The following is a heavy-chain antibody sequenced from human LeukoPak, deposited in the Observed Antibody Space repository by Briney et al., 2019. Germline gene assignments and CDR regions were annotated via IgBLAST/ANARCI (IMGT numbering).Heavy chain of an antibody. V-gene: IGHV1-69*13. J-gene: IGHJ6*02. CDR1: GGTFRSYA. D-gene: IGHD2-15*01. CDR2: IIPIFGTA. CDR3: ARTHCSGGTCYSGPRSSYYYYGMDV. Sequence: ASVKVSCKASGGTFRSYAISWVRQAPGQGLEWMGGIIPIFGTANYAQKFQGRVTITADESTSTVYMGLSSLTSEDTAVYYCARTHCSGGTCYSGPRSSYYYYGMDVWGQGTTVTVSS.